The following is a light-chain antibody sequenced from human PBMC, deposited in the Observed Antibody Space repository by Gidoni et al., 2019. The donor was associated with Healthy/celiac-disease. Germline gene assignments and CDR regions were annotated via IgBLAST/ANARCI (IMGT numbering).Light chain of an antibody. CDR2: AAS. J-gene: IGKJ4*01. Sequence: DIPMTQSQSSRSASVGDRVTITCRASQSIRSYLNWYQQKPGKAPKLLIYAASSLQSGVPSRFSGSGSGTEFTLTISSLQPEDFATYYCQQRYSTPPLTFGGGTKVEIK. V-gene: IGKV1-39*01. CDR3: QQRYSTPPLT. CDR1: QSIRSY.